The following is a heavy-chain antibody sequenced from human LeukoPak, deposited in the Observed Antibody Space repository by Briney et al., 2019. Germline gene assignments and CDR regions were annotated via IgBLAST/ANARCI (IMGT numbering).Heavy chain of an antibody. CDR3: ARAGGCSSTSCYTFDC. V-gene: IGHV4-38-2*02. CDR2: IYHSGST. D-gene: IGHD2-2*02. CDR1: GYSISSGYY. Sequence: SETLSLTCSVSGYSISSGYYWGWIRQPPGKGLEWIGSIYHSGSTYYNPSLKSRVTISVDTSKNQFSLKLSSVTAADTAVYHCARAGGCSSTSCYTFDCWGQGTLVTVSS. J-gene: IGHJ4*02.